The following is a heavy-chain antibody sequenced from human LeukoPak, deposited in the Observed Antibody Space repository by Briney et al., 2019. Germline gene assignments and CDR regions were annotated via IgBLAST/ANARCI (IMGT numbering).Heavy chain of an antibody. D-gene: IGHD6-13*01. CDR1: GYTFTGYY. J-gene: IGHJ6*02. CDR3: AGESSSWENYYYYYGMDV. Sequence: ASVKVSCKASGYTFTGYYMHWVRQAPGQGLEWMGWINPNSGGTNYAQKFQGRVTMTRDTSISTAYMELSRLRSDDTAVYYCAGESSSWENYYYYYGMDVWGQGTTVTVSS. V-gene: IGHV1-2*02. CDR2: INPNSGGT.